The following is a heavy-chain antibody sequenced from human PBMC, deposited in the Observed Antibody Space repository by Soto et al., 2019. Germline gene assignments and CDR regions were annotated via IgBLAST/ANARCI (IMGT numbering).Heavy chain of an antibody. Sequence: ASVKVSCKASGYTFTSYAMHWVRQAPGQRLEWMGWINAGDGNTKYSQKFQGRVTITRDTSASTAYMELSSLRSEDTAVYYCARDYDILTGSLGFDYWGQGTLVTSPQ. V-gene: IGHV1-3*01. D-gene: IGHD3-9*01. CDR3: ARDYDILTGSLGFDY. CDR2: INAGDGNT. CDR1: GYTFTSYA. J-gene: IGHJ4*02.